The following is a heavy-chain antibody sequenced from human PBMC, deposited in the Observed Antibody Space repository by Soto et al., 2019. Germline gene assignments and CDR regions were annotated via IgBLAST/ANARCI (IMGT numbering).Heavy chain of an antibody. D-gene: IGHD1-26*01. J-gene: IGHJ4*02. V-gene: IGHV3-30*03. Sequence: QVQLVESGGGVVQPGRSLRLSCAASGFTFSSYGMHWVRQAPGKGLEWVAVISYDGSNKYYADSVKGRFTISRDNSKNTLYLQMNSLRAEDTAVYYCAPLRGAEGNCDYWGQGTLVTVSS. CDR1: GFTFSSYG. CDR3: APLRGAEGNCDY. CDR2: ISYDGSNK.